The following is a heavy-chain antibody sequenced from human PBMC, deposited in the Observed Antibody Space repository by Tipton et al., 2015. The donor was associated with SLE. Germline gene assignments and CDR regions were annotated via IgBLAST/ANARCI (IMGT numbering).Heavy chain of an antibody. CDR1: GGSFSGYY. D-gene: IGHD3-22*01. Sequence: TLSLTCAVYGGSFSGYYWSWIRQPPGKGLEWIGSIYHSGSTYYNPSLKSRVTISVDTSKNQFSLKLSSVTAADTAVYYCARVGDYSDSSGYRYYYYYMDVWGKGTTVTVSS. J-gene: IGHJ6*03. CDR2: IYHSGST. CDR3: ARVGDYSDSSGYRYYYYYMDV. V-gene: IGHV4-34*01.